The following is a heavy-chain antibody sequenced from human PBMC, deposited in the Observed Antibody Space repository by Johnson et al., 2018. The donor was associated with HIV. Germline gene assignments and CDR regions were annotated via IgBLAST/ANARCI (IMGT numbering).Heavy chain of an antibody. D-gene: IGHD5-24*01. CDR1: GFTFSSYG. CDR3: ARERGKITIRDGFDI. CDR2: IAPEGGHD. Sequence: QMLLVESGGGVVQPGGSLRLSCAASGFTFSSYGMHWVRQAPGKGLEWVAVIAPEGGHDYYGDSVKGRFTISRDNSKNTLYLQMNSLRPEDTAVYYCARERGKITIRDGFDIWGQGTMATVSS. V-gene: IGHV3-30*03. J-gene: IGHJ3*02.